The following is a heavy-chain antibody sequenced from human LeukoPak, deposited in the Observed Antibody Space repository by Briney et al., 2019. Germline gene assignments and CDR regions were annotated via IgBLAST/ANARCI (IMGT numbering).Heavy chain of an antibody. D-gene: IGHD3-3*01. V-gene: IGHV3-66*01. CDR2: IYAGGST. Sequence: GGSLRLSCAASGFTVSDNYMGWVRQAPGKGLEWVSVIYAGGSTYYADSVKGRFTISRDKSKYTLYLQMNSLRAEDTAVYYCTRVYDFSSDSWGQGTLVTVSS. CDR1: GFTVSDNY. J-gene: IGHJ5*01. CDR3: TRVYDFSSDS.